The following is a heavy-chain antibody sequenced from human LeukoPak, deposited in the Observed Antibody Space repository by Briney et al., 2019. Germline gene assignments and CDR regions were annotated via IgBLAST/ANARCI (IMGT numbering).Heavy chain of an antibody. CDR3: ARGPPSEADYGMDV. J-gene: IGHJ6*02. CDR1: GYTFTSYD. CDR2: MNPNSGNT. V-gene: IGHV1-8*01. Sequence: ASVKVSCKASGYTFTSYDINWVRQATGQGLEWMGWMNPNSGNTGYAQKFQGRVTMTRNTSISIAYMELSSLRSEDTAVYYCARGPPSEADYGMDVWGQGTTVTVSS.